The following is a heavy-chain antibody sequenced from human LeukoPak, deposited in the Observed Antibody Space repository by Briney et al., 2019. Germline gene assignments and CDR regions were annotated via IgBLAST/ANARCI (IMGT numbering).Heavy chain of an antibody. V-gene: IGHV1-69*04. D-gene: IGHD1-26*01. CDR1: GYTFTSYG. CDR2: IIPILGIA. Sequence: ASVKVSCKASGYTFTSYGISWVRQAPGQGLEWMGRIIPILGIANYAQKFQGRVTITADKSTSTAYMELSSLRSEDTAVYYCASRAENGGSYYFDYWGQGTLVTVSS. CDR3: ASRAENGGSYYFDY. J-gene: IGHJ4*02.